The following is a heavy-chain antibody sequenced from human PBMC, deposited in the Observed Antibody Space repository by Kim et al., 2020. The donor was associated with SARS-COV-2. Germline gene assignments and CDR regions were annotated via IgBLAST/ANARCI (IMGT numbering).Heavy chain of an antibody. J-gene: IGHJ4*02. V-gene: IGHV3-23*01. CDR1: GFTFSSYA. CDR2: ISDSSETT. CDR3: ATGGMVYARFDY. D-gene: IGHD2-8*01. Sequence: GGSLRLSCTASGFTFSSYAMSWVRQAPGKGLEWVSGISDSSETTSYADPVKGRFTISRDNFKNALYVVMNNLNAEDTAVYYCATGGMVYARFDYWGQGTLVTVSS.